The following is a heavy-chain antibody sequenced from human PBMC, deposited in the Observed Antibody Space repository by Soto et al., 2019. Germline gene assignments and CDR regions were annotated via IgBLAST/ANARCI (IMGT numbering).Heavy chain of an antibody. Sequence: QVQLVQSGAEVKKPGSSVKVSCKAPGGTFSTYAISWVRQAPGQGLEWMGGVIPIFGTPKYAQKFQGRVTITAAESTSTGYMALRSLRSEDTAVYYCARSQGGSSSLDIYYYYYYGMDVWGQGTTVTVSS. J-gene: IGHJ6*02. CDR2: VIPIFGTP. D-gene: IGHD2-15*01. V-gene: IGHV1-69*01. CDR1: GGTFSTYA. CDR3: ARSQGGSSSLDIYYYYYYGMDV.